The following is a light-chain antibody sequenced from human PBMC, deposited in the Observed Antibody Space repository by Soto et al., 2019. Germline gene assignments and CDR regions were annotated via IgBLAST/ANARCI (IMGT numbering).Light chain of an antibody. CDR1: KIINKD. V-gene: IGKV1-39*01. J-gene: IGKJ4*01. Sequence: DIQMTQSLYYLSASVGDRVTITCRASKIINKDLTCHQQKTGKAPKLLLYASSNLQSGVPSRFVGSGSGKNLRLPISSLQHEDFATYYCQQSYSRFGLTLGGGTKGDI. CDR2: ASS. CDR3: QQSYSRFGLT.